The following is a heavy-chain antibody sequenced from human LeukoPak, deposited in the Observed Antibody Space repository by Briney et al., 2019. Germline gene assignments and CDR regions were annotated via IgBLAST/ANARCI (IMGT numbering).Heavy chain of an antibody. V-gene: IGHV3-74*01. CDR3: ARVFGDFMAFDI. CDR1: GFTFSTYW. J-gene: IGHJ3*02. Sequence: PGGSLRLSCAASGFTFSTYWMHWVRQAPGKGLVWVSRISSDGSSTSYADSAKGRFTISRDNAKNTLYLQMNSLRADDTAVYYCARVFGDFMAFDIWGQGTMVTVSS. D-gene: IGHD3-10*01. CDR2: ISSDGSST.